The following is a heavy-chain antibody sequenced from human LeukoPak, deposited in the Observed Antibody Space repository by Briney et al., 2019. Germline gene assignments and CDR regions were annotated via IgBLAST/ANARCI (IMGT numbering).Heavy chain of an antibody. Sequence: SETLSLTCAVYGGSFSGHYWSWIRQPPGKGLEWIGEASHSSNTNYSPSLKSRVSISVDTSKNQFSLRLSSVTAADTAVYYCARRRDWNDVLAYWGQGTLVTVSS. V-gene: IGHV4-34*01. CDR3: ARRRDWNDVLAY. CDR1: GGSFSGHY. J-gene: IGHJ4*02. D-gene: IGHD1-1*01. CDR2: ASHSSNT.